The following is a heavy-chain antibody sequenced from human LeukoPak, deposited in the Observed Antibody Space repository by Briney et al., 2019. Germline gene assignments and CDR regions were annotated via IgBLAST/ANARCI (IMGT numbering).Heavy chain of an antibody. J-gene: IGHJ4*02. CDR2: INWNGGST. CDR1: GFTFDDYG. CDR3: ARERGYYDSSGYYYFDY. D-gene: IGHD3-22*01. V-gene: IGHV3-20*04. Sequence: GGSLRLSCAASGFTFDDYGMSWVRQVPGKGLEWVSGINWNGGSTAYADSVKGRFTISRDNAKNSLYLQMNSLRGEDTALYYCARERGYYDSSGYYYFDYWGQGTLVTVSS.